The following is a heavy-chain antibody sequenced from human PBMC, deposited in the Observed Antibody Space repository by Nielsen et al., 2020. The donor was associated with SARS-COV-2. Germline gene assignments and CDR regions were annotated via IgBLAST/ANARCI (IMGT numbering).Heavy chain of an antibody. V-gene: IGHV3-23*01. Sequence: GGSLRLSCAASEFTFSNYAMSWVRQAPGKGLEWVSGVSGSGYSTYYADSVKGRFTISRDNSENSLYLQMNSLRAEDTAVYYCARSVSGSYYWEYYFDYWGQGTLVTVSS. D-gene: IGHD3-10*01. CDR3: ARSVSGSYYWEYYFDY. J-gene: IGHJ4*02. CDR1: EFTFSNYA. CDR2: VSGSGYST.